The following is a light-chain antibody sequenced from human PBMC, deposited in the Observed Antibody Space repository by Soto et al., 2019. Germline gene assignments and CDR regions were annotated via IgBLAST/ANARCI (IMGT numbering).Light chain of an antibody. J-gene: IGKJ5*01. CDR2: GAS. CDR1: QSVSSN. V-gene: IGKV3-15*01. Sequence: EVVMTQSPATLSVSPGERATLSCRASQSVSSNLAWYQQKPGQAPRLLIYGASTRATGIPARFSGSGSGTEFTLTISSLQSEDFAVYYCQQYGNWPPITFGQGTRLEMK. CDR3: QQYGNWPPIT.